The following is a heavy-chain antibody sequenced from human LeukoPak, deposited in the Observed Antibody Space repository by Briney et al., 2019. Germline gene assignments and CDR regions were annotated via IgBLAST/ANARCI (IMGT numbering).Heavy chain of an antibody. CDR2: IIPILGIA. CDR3: ARAQGHTNFDY. D-gene: IGHD2-21*01. J-gene: IGHJ4*02. Sequence: SVKVSCKASGGTFSSYTISWVRQAPGQGLEWMGRIIPILGIANYAQKFQGRVTITADKSASTAYMELSSLRSEDTAVYYCARAQGHTNFDYWGQGTLVTVSS. V-gene: IGHV1-69*02. CDR1: GGTFSSYT.